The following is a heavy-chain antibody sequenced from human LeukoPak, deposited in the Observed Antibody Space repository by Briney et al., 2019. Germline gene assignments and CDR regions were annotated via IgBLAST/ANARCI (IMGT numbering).Heavy chain of an antibody. CDR1: GGSISYYH. CDR2: IYYSGST. J-gene: IGHJ4*02. Sequence: PSETLSLTCSVSGGSISYYHWTSIRQPPGKGLEWIGYIYYSGSTNYNPSLKSRVTISVDTSKNQFSLKLTSVTAADTAVYYCARNHYGHPLDYWGQGTLVTVSS. CDR3: ARNHYGHPLDY. V-gene: IGHV4-59*01. D-gene: IGHD4-17*01.